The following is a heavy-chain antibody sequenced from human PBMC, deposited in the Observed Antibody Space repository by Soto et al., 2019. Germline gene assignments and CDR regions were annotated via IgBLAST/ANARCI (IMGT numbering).Heavy chain of an antibody. CDR2: IIPIFGTA. CDR1: GGTFSSYA. CDR3: ARPNYYGSASYYKDYYGIDV. V-gene: IGHV1-69*01. D-gene: IGHD3-10*01. J-gene: IGHJ6*02. Sequence: QVQLVQSGAEVKKPGSSVKVSCKASGGTFSSYAISWVRQAPGQGLEWMGGIIPIFGTANYAQKFQGRVTITADESTGTPYMELSSLISEDTAVYYCARPNYYGSASYYKDYYGIDVWGQGTTVTVSS.